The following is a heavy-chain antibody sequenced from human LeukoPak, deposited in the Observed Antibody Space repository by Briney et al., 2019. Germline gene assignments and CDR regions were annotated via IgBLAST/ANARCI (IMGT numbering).Heavy chain of an antibody. V-gene: IGHV3-74*01. CDR2: INPDGGRT. CDR1: GFTLSSYW. Sequence: GGSLRLSCAASGFTLSSYWIHWVRQAPGEGLVWVSRINPDGGRTEYADSVKGRFTISRDNTKNTVDLQMNSLRAEDTAVYYCARDFEAPSNCWGQGTLVTVSS. J-gene: IGHJ4*02. D-gene: IGHD3-9*01. CDR3: ARDFEAPSNC.